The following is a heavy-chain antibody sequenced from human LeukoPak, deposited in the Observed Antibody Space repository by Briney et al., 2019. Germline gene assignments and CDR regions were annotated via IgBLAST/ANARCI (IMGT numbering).Heavy chain of an antibody. CDR1: GYTFTGYY. D-gene: IGHD5-12*01. J-gene: IGHJ4*02. Sequence: GASVKVSCKASGYTFTGYYMHWVRQAPGQGLEWMGWISAYNGNTNCAQELQGRVTMTTDTSTSTAYMELRSLRSDDTAVYYCARAMTRRGWLQFGYWGQGTLVTVSS. V-gene: IGHV1-18*04. CDR2: ISAYNGNT. CDR3: ARAMTRRGWLQFGY.